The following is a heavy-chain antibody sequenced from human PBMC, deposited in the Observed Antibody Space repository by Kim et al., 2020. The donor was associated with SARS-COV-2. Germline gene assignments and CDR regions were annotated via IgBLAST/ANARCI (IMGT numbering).Heavy chain of an antibody. J-gene: IGHJ5*02. CDR1: GYIFTTYA. CDR3: AREDTCSGGSCYGFDP. D-gene: IGHD2-15*01. V-gene: IGHV7-4-1*02. CDR2: INTNTGNP. Sequence: ASVKVSCKPSGYIFTTYAMSWVRQAPGQGLEWMGRINTNTGNPAYAQGFKGRVVFSLDISVSKAYLEISSLKAEDTAVDYCAREDTCSGGSCYGFDPWGQGTLVTVSS.